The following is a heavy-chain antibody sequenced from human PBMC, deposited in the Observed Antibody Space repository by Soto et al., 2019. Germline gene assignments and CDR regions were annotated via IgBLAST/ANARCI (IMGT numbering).Heavy chain of an antibody. J-gene: IGHJ5*02. CDR3: NIIAPGLDP. V-gene: IGHV3-73*01. CDR2: IRSKSNSYAT. D-gene: IGHD6-13*01. CDR1: GVTLMGSS. Sequence: WLSXRLACASSGVTLMGSSVHVLRQASGKGLECVGRIRSKSNSYATAYAASVKGRFTISRDDSKKTAYLQLNSLKTEETDVYYRNIIAPGLDPWGQPTLVTVYS.